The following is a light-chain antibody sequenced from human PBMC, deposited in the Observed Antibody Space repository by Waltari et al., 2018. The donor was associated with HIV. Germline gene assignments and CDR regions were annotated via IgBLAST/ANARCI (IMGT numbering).Light chain of an antibody. Sequence: DIVMSQSPLSLPVTPGEPASISCRSSHSLLHSNGYNYLDWYLQKPGQSPQLLIYLGSNRASGVPDRFSGSGSGTDFTLKINRVEAEDVGVYYCMQALQTPRMFGQGTKVEIK. CDR1: HSLLHSNGYNY. CDR2: LGS. J-gene: IGKJ1*01. CDR3: MQALQTPRM. V-gene: IGKV2-28*01.